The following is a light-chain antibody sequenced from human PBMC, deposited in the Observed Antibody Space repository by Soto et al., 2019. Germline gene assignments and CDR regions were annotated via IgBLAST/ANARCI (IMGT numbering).Light chain of an antibody. CDR3: QHYNNRPPWT. J-gene: IGKJ1*01. CDR1: QNIRSS. Sequence: EVVMTQSPASLSASPGERVTLSCRASQNIRSSLAWYQQRPGQAPRLLIYDASTRATGIPPRFSGSGSGTEFTLTISSLQSEDFAVYYCQHYNNRPPWTFGQGTKVDIK. CDR2: DAS. V-gene: IGKV3-15*01.